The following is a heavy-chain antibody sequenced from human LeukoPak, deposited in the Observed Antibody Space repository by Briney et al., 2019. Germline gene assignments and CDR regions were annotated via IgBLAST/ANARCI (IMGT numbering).Heavy chain of an antibody. J-gene: IGHJ4*02. CDR1: GYTFTSYG. Sequence: ASVKVSCKASGYTFTSYGINWVRQAPGQGLEWMGWISAYNGNTNYAQKLQGRVTMTTDTSTSTAYMELRSLRSDDTAVYYCARDITMVRGAPSGYWGQGTLVTVSS. V-gene: IGHV1-18*01. D-gene: IGHD3-10*01. CDR3: ARDITMVRGAPSGY. CDR2: ISAYNGNT.